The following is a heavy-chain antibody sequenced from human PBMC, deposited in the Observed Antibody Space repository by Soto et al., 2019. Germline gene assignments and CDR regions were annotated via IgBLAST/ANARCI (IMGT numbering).Heavy chain of an antibody. CDR1: GYTFTSYG. J-gene: IGHJ3*02. Sequence: AAVKVSCKDSGYTFTSYGMSWVRQAPAQGPEWMGWLSAFNGNTNSAQKRQGIGSMPTDTSTSTDYKEQRGLRSDDTAVYYCATGYISGWEMDAFDICRQGAMVTVSS. V-gene: IGHV1-18*01. CDR2: LSAFNGNT. D-gene: IGHD6-19*01. CDR3: ATGYISGWEMDAFDI.